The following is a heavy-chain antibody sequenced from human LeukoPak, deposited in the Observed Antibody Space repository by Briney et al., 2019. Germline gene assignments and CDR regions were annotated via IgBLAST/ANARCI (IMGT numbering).Heavy chain of an antibody. CDR3: AIGGGGGEYYDILTGYY. CDR1: GYTFTGYY. Sequence: ASVKGSSKASGYTFTGYYMHWVRQAPGQGLEWMGWINPNSGGTNYAQKFQGRVTMTRDTSISTAYMELSRLRSDDTAVYYCAIGGGGGEYYDILTGYYWGQGTLVTVSS. J-gene: IGHJ4*02. D-gene: IGHD3-9*01. CDR2: INPNSGGT. V-gene: IGHV1-2*02.